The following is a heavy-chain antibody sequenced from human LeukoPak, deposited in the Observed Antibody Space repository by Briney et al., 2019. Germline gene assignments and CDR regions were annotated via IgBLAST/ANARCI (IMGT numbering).Heavy chain of an antibody. V-gene: IGHV3-30*14. Sequence: GGSLRLSCAASGFTFSSYAMHWVRQAPGKGLEWVAVISYDGSNKYYADSVKGRFTISRDNSKNTLYLQMNSLRAEDTAVYYCARELRYSGSYRTDYWGQGTLVTVSS. CDR3: ARELRYSGSYRTDY. D-gene: IGHD1-26*01. CDR2: ISYDGSNK. CDR1: GFTFSSYA. J-gene: IGHJ4*02.